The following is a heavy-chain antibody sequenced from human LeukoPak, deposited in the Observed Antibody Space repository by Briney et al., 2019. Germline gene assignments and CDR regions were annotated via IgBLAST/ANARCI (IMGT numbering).Heavy chain of an antibody. J-gene: IGHJ3*02. CDR3: ARYPNKAFDI. CDR1: GFTFSSYA. CDR2: ISGSGGST. D-gene: IGHD1/OR15-1a*01. Sequence: GGSLRLSCAASGFTFSSYAMSWVRQAPGKGLEWVSAISGSGGSTYYADSVKGRFTISRDNAEKSLYLQVNSLRAEDAAMYYCARYPNKAFDIWGQGTMVTVSS. V-gene: IGHV3-23*01.